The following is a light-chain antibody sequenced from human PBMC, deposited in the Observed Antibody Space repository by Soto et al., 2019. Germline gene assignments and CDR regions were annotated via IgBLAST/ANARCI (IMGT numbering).Light chain of an antibody. CDR1: QRGSSNY. J-gene: IGKJ4*01. CDR3: QKYGTSLT. CDR2: GAS. V-gene: IGKV3-20*01. Sequence: EIVLTQSPGTLSLSPGERATRSCRASQRGSSNYLAWYQQKLGQSPRRVIYGASSRATGLPDRFSGSGSGTDFTLTISRLEPEAFTVYYCQKYGTSLTLGGGAKVYIK.